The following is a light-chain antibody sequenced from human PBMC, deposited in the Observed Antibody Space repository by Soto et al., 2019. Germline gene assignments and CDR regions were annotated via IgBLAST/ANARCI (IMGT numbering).Light chain of an antibody. J-gene: IGKJ5*01. V-gene: IGKV3-11*01. CDR1: QSVRSP. CDR3: QQGSNWPLIT. CDR2: DAS. Sequence: EIVLTQSPATLSLSPGERATLSCRASQSVRSPLAWYQQKPGQAPRLLIYDASNRATGIPARFSGSGSGTDFILTISSLEPEDFAVYYCQQGSNWPLITFGQGTRLE.